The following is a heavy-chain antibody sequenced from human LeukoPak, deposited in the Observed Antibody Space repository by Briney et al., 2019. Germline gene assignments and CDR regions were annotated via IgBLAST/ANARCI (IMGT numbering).Heavy chain of an antibody. D-gene: IGHD3-10*02. CDR2: ISSSGSTI. Sequence: GGALRLSCAASGFTFSSYEMNWGRQAPGKGLEWVSYISSSGSTIYYADSVKGRFTISRDNAKNSLYLHMNSPRAEDTAVYYCAELGITMIGGVWGKGTTVTISS. CDR1: GFTFSSYE. CDR3: AELGITMIGGV. V-gene: IGHV3-48*03. J-gene: IGHJ6*04.